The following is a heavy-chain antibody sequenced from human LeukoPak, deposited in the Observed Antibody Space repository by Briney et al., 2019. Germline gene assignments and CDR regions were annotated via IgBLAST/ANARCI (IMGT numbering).Heavy chain of an antibody. V-gene: IGHV4-59*08. J-gene: IGHJ3*02. CDR1: GGSISSFY. Sequence: SETLSLTCTVSGGSISSFYWSWIRQPPGKGLEWIGYIYNSGNTNYDPSLKSRVTISVDTSKNQFSLKLSSVTAADTAVYYCASLDGVGAFDIWGQGTMVTVSS. CDR3: ASLDGVGAFDI. CDR2: IYNSGNT. D-gene: IGHD3-10*01.